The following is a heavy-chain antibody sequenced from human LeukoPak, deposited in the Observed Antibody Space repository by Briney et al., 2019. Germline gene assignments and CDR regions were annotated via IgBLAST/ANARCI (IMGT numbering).Heavy chain of an antibody. CDR3: ARDAELCSGGSCYLNWFDP. V-gene: IGHV4-38-2*02. CDR2: IYHSGST. J-gene: IGHJ5*02. Sequence: SETLSLTCTVSGYSISSGYYWGWIRQPPGKGLEWIGRIYHSGSTYYNPSLKSRVTISVDTSKNQFSLKLSSVTAADTAVYYCARDAELCSGGSCYLNWFDPWGQGTLVTVSS. CDR1: GYSISSGYY. D-gene: IGHD2-15*01.